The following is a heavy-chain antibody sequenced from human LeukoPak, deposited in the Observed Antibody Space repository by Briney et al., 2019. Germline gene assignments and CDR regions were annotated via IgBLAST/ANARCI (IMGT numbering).Heavy chain of an antibody. D-gene: IGHD3-22*01. CDR3: ARDQRNYYDSSGYLY. J-gene: IGHJ4*02. Sequence: ASVKVSCKASGYTFTSYGISWVRQAPGQGLEWMGWISAYNGNTNYAQKLQGRVTMTTGTSTSTAYMELRSLRSDDTAVYYCARDQRNYYDSSGYLYWGQGTLVTVSS. CDR2: ISAYNGNT. V-gene: IGHV1-18*01. CDR1: GYTFTSYG.